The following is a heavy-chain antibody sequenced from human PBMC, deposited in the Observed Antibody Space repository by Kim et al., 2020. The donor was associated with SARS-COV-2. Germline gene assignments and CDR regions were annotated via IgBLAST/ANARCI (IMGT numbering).Heavy chain of an antibody. Sequence: SETLSLTCAVYGGSFSGYYWSWIRQPPGKGLEWIGEINHSGSTNYNPSLKSRVTISVDTSKNQFSLKLSSVTAADTAVYYCARGLRCGWPCNVVIVATITSRYYFDYWGQGTLVTVSS. CDR1: GGSFSGYY. D-gene: IGHD5-12*01. CDR3: ARGLRCGWPCNVVIVATITSRYYFDY. CDR2: INHSGST. J-gene: IGHJ4*02. V-gene: IGHV4-34*01.